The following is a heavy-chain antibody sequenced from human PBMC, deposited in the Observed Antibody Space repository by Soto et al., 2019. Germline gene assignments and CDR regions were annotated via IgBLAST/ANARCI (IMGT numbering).Heavy chain of an antibody. V-gene: IGHV3-53*01. CDR3: AAHPGGGGY. CDR1: GFTVSNNY. CDR2: IYSGGYT. D-gene: IGHD3-10*01. Sequence: EVQLVESGGGLIQPGGSLRLSCAVSGFTVSNNYMSWVRQAPGKGLEGVSVIYSGGYTAYGDSVKGRFTISRDNSKNTLSFQRKTLGAADPAVYFFAAHPGGGGYWGQGTLVTVSS. J-gene: IGHJ4*02.